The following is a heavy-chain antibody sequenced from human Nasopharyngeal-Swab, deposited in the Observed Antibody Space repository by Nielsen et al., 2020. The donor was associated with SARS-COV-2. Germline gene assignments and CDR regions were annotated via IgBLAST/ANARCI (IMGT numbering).Heavy chain of an antibody. Sequence: GESLKISCAASGFTFSSYWMSWVRQAPGKGLEWVANIKQDGSEKYYVDSVKGRFTISRDNSKNTLYLQMSSLRAEDTAVYYCVKARITIFGVVISSYYYYGMDVWGQGTTVTVSS. CDR1: GFTFSSYW. J-gene: IGHJ6*02. V-gene: IGHV3-7*01. CDR3: VKARITIFGVVISSYYYYGMDV. D-gene: IGHD3-3*01. CDR2: IKQDGSEK.